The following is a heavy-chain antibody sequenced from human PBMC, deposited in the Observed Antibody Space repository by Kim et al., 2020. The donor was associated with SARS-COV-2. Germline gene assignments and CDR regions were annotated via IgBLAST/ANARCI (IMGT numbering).Heavy chain of an antibody. V-gene: IGHV3-30*18. J-gene: IGHJ6*01. D-gene: IGHD6-13*01. CDR1: GFTFSSYG. CDR2: ISYDGSNK. CDR3: AKNLGSSWYLYEGPYYY. Sequence: GGSLRLSCAASGFTFSSYGMHWVRQAPGKGLEWVAVISYDGSNKYYADSVKGRFTISRDNSKNTLYLQMNSLRAEDTAVYYCAKNLGSSWYLYEGPYYY.